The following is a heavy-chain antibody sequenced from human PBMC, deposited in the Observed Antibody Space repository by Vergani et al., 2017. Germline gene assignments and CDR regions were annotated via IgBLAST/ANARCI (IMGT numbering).Heavy chain of an antibody. CDR3: ARVRALYNWFDP. Sequence: EVQLVETGGGLIQPGGSLRLSCAASGFTVSSNYMSWVRQAPGKGLEWVSVIYSGGSTYYADSVKGRFTISRDNSKTTLYLQMNSLRAEDTAVYYCARVRALYNWFDPWGQGTLVTVSS. CDR1: GFTVSSNY. J-gene: IGHJ5*02. V-gene: IGHV3-53*02. CDR2: IYSGGST.